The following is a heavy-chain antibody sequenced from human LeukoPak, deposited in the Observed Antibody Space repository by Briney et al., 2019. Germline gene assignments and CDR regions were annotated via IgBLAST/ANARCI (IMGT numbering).Heavy chain of an antibody. CDR1: GFTFSSYD. CDR2: IGTAGDT. CDR3: ARGGGCSGGSCYSGKGNAFDI. D-gene: IGHD2-15*01. V-gene: IGHV3-13*01. Sequence: PGGSLRLSCAASGFTFSSYDMHWVRQATGKGLEWVSAIGTAGDTYYPGSVKGRFTISRENAKNSLYLQMNSLRAGDTAVYYCARGGGCSGGSCYSGKGNAFDIWGQGTMVTVSS. J-gene: IGHJ3*02.